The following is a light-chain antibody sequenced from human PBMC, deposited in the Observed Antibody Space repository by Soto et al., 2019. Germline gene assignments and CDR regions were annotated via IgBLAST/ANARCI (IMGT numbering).Light chain of an antibody. CDR2: DVT. Sequence: QSALTQPASVSGSPGQSITISCTGTSSDIGSYNYVSWYQQHPGKAPKFMIYDVTSRPSGASSRFSGSKSGNTASLTISGLRAADEAEDYSTSYTTSGTLEVVFGGGTKLTGL. V-gene: IGLV2-14*01. CDR3: TSYTTSGTLEVV. CDR1: SSDIGSYNY. J-gene: IGLJ3*02.